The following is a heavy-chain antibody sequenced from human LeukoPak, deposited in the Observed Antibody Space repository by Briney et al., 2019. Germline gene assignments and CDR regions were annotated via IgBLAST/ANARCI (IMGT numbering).Heavy chain of an antibody. V-gene: IGHV4-34*01. Sequence: PSETLSLTCDVYGGSSSGYFWSWIRQAPGKGLEWIAEINHSGDSHYNPSLKSRVTISVDTSKNQFSLKLSSVTAADTAVYYCARLSGSYWPAGYWGQGTLVTVSS. J-gene: IGHJ4*02. CDR2: INHSGDS. CDR3: ARLSGSYWPAGY. CDR1: GGSSSGYF. D-gene: IGHD1-26*01.